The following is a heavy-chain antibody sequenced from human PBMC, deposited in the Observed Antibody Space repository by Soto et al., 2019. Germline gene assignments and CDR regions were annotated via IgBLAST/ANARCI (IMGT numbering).Heavy chain of an antibody. D-gene: IGHD5-12*01. CDR3: KGEAEMATRIDY. J-gene: IGHJ4*02. Sequence: SVKVSCKASGGTFSSYAISWVRQAPGQGLEWMGGIIPIFGTANYAQKFQGRVTITADESTSTAYMELSSLRSEDTAVYYCKGEAEMATRIDYWGQGTLVTVSS. CDR1: GGTFSSYA. V-gene: IGHV1-69*13. CDR2: IIPIFGTA.